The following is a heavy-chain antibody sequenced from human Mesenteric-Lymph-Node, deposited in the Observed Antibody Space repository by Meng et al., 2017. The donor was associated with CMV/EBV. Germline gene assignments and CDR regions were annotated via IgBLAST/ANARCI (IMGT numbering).Heavy chain of an antibody. V-gene: IGHV1-18*01. D-gene: IGHD2-2*01. CDR3: ARGRGCSDTTCYDDVLNI. Sequence: ASVKVSCKASGYTFTSYGISWVRQAPGQGLEWMGWISAYNGNTNYAQKFQGRVTMTRDTSISTAYMELSRLSSDDTAVYYCARGRGCSDTTCYDDVLNIWGQGTMVTVSS. CDR1: GYTFTSYG. J-gene: IGHJ3*02. CDR2: ISAYNGNT.